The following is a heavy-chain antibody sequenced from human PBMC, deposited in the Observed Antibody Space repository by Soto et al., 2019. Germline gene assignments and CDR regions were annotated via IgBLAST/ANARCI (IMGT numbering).Heavy chain of an antibody. J-gene: IGHJ5*02. CDR3: ARGRLARNQRGYCSSTSCPRLFDP. Sequence: SETLSLTCTVSGGSVSSGSYYWSWIRQPPGKGLEWIGYIYYSGSTNYNPSLKSRVTISVDTSKNQFSLKLSSVTAADTAVYYCARGRLARNQRGYCSSTSCPRLFDPWGQGTRGTSPQ. CDR2: IYYSGST. V-gene: IGHV4-61*01. CDR1: GGSVSSGSYY. D-gene: IGHD2-2*01.